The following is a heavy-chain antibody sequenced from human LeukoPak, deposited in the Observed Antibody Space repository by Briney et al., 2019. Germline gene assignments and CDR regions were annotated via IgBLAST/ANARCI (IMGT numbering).Heavy chain of an antibody. CDR3: AKTTRSFQYYYYMDV. J-gene: IGHJ6*03. CDR2: IRNDGSKK. V-gene: IGHV3-30*02. CDR1: GFTFSNFA. Sequence: PGGSLRLSCVASGFTFSNFAMLWFRQTPGKGLEWVALIRNDGSKKYYGDSVKGRFTISRDNSENTLYLQMDSLGVEDTAVYYCAKTTRSFQYYYYMDVSGKGTTVIVSS. D-gene: IGHD4-11*01.